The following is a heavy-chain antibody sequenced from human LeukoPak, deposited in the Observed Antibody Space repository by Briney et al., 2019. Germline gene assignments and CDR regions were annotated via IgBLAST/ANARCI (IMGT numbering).Heavy chain of an antibody. D-gene: IGHD3-22*01. V-gene: IGHV1-69*05. CDR1: GGTFSSYA. CDR3: ARVRDDSSGYPLYYYYYMDV. CDR2: ISPIFGTA. Sequence: SVRVSCKASGGTFSSYAISWVRQAPGQGLEWMGGISPIFGTANYAQKFQGRVTITTDESTSTAYMELSSLRSEDTAVYYCARVRDDSSGYPLYYYYYMDVWGKGTTVTVSS. J-gene: IGHJ6*03.